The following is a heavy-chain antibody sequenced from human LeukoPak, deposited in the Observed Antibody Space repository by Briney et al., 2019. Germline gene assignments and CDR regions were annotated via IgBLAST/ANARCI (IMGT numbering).Heavy chain of an antibody. Sequence: PGGSLRLSCAASGFTFSSYGMSWIRQAPGKGLEWVSYISSSGSTIYYADSVKGRFTISRDNSKNTLYLQMNSLRAEDTAVYYCCGIAVAGIYWGQGTLVTVSS. J-gene: IGHJ4*02. D-gene: IGHD6-19*01. CDR3: CGIAVAGIY. V-gene: IGHV3-48*01. CDR2: ISSSGSTI. CDR1: GFTFSSYG.